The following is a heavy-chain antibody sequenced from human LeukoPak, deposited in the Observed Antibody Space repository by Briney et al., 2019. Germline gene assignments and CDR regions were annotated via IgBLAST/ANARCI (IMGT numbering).Heavy chain of an antibody. V-gene: IGHV3-7*01. CDR1: GFTFSRNW. Sequence: GGSLRLTCAGSGFTFSRNWMSWVRQAPGKGLEWVANIKQDGTEKYYLDSVKGRFIISRDNAKNSLYLQMNSLRVEDTAVYYCARDSDFSDFDWGQRVLVTFSS. D-gene: IGHD4-11*01. CDR2: IKQDGTEK. CDR3: ARDSDFSDFD. J-gene: IGHJ1*01.